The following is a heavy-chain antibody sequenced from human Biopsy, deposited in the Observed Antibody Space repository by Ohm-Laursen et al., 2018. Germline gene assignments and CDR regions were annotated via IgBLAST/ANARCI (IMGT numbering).Heavy chain of an antibody. D-gene: IGHD2-15*01. CDR1: GFTFSDYY. Sequence: SLRLSCAASGFTFSDYYMSWIRQAPGTGLEWLSYVSGSGTTIFYADSVKGRFAISRDNAKNSLYLRMNSLRAEDTAVYFCARARDDFVVVPAAFFDFWGQGTLVTVSS. V-gene: IGHV3-11*01. CDR3: ARARDDFVVVPAAFFDF. CDR2: VSGSGTTI. J-gene: IGHJ4*02.